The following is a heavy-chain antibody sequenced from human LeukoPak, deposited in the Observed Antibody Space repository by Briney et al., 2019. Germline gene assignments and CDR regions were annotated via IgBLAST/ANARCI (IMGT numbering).Heavy chain of an antibody. CDR3: AKDGDINNWSWTYFDY. Sequence: GGSLRLSCAASGFTFDDYAMHWVRQAPGKGLEWVSGISWNSGSTAYADSVQGRLTISRDNAKTSLYLQMNSLTSEDTAIYYCAKDGDINNWSWTYFDYWGQGSLVSVSS. V-gene: IGHV3-9*01. D-gene: IGHD1-1*01. J-gene: IGHJ4*02. CDR1: GFTFDDYA. CDR2: ISWNSGST.